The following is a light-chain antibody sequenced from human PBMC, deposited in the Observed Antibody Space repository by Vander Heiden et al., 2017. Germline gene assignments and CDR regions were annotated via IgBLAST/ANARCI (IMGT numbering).Light chain of an antibody. V-gene: IGKV2-30*01. CDR1: QSLVDRDRNTH. J-gene: IGKJ4*01. CDR2: KVS. Sequence: DVVTAPSPLSLLVTCGQPPPIPCRSSQSLVDRDRNTHLNWFQQRPGQSPRRLIYKVSNRDSGVPDRFSGSGSGTDFTLKISRVEAEDVGVYYCKQSKHRPPTFGGGTKVEIK. CDR3: KQSKHRPPT.